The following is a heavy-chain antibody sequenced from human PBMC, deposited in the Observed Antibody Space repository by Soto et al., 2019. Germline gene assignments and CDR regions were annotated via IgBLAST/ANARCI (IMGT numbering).Heavy chain of an antibody. CDR2: IYPGDSDT. J-gene: IGHJ6*02. V-gene: IGHV5-51*01. D-gene: IGHD6-13*01. Sequence: GESLKISCKGSGYSFTSYWIGWLRQMPGKGLEWMGIIYPGDSDTRYSPSFQGQVTISADKSISTAYLQWSSLKASDTAMYYCARQKGSSSTSYYYYGMDVWGQGTTVTVSS. CDR1: GYSFTSYW. CDR3: ARQKGSSSTSYYYYGMDV.